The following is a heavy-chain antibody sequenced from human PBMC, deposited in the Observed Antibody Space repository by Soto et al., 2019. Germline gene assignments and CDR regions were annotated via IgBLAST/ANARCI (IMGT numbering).Heavy chain of an antibody. CDR2: ISSSSSTI. CDR1: GFTFSSYS. J-gene: IGHJ4*02. V-gene: IGHV3-48*02. Sequence: EVQLVESGGGLVQPGGSLRLSCAASGFTFSSYSINWVRQAPGKGLEWVSYISSSSSTIYYADSVKGRFTISRDNAKNSLYLQMNSLRDEDTAVYYCARDKTQNGKWELLHPLSYYFDYWGQGALVTVSS. CDR3: ARDKTQNGKWELLHPLSYYFDY. D-gene: IGHD1-26*01.